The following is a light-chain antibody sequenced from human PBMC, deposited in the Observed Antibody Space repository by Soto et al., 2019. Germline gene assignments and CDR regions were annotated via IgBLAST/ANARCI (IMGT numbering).Light chain of an antibody. CDR3: QQYRTSPIT. V-gene: IGKV3-20*01. CDR1: QSVDSSY. J-gene: IGKJ5*01. CDR2: DAS. Sequence: EIVLTQSPGTLSLSPGERATLSSRASQSVDSSYLAWYQQKPGQAPRLLIYDASARATGIPDRFSGSGSGTDFTLTISRLEPKDFAVYYCQQYRTSPITFGQGTRLEIK.